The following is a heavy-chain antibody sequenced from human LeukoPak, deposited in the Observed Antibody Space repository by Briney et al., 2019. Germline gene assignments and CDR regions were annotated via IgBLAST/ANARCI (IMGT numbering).Heavy chain of an antibody. V-gene: IGHV3-23*01. D-gene: IGHD4-17*01. CDR3: AKEGGNYGDGEIDY. CDR1: GFTFNRYG. J-gene: IGHJ4*02. Sequence: PGGSLRLSCAASGFTFNRYGMSWVRQAPGKGLEWVSVISGSGGSTYYADSVKGRFTISRDNSKNTLYLQMNSLRAEDTALYYCAKEGGNYGDGEIDYWGQGTLVTVSS. CDR2: ISGSGGST.